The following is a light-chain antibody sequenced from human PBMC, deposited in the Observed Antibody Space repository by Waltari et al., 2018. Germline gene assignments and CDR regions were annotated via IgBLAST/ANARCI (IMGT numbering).Light chain of an antibody. CDR3: VQGTHLPYS. Sequence: DVVMTQSPLSLPITPGQPASISCRSSQSLVHSNGNTYLSWYQQKPGQPPRRLIYEVSNQDSGVPDRFSGSGAGTDFTLKISRVEAEDVGVYYCVQGTHLPYSFGQGTKVEIK. V-gene: IGKV2-30*02. CDR1: QSLVHSNGNTY. J-gene: IGKJ2*03. CDR2: EVS.